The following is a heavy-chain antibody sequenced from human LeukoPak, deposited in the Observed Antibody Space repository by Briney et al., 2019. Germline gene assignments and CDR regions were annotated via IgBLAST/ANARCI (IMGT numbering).Heavy chain of an antibody. V-gene: IGHV3-21*01. J-gene: IGHJ4*02. CDR1: GFTFSSYS. CDR3: ARGVVATISPLDY. CDR2: SSSSSSYI. Sequence: PGGSLRLSCAASGFTFSSYSMNWVRQAPGKGLEWVSSSSSSSSYIYYADSVKGRFTISRDNAKNSLYLQMNGLRAEDTAVYYCARGVVATISPLDYWGQGTLVTVSS. D-gene: IGHD5-12*01.